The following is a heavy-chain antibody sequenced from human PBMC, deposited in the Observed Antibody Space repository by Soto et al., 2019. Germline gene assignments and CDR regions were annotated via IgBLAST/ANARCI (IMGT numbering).Heavy chain of an antibody. D-gene: IGHD3-10*01. V-gene: IGHV3-33*01. Sequence: GGSLRLSCAASGFTFSNYGVHWVRQATGKGLEWVAVIWYDGSSEYYTESVKGRFTISRDNSKNTLYLQMNSLRAEDTAVYYCARVPGSGTYYDNRIANDAFDIWGQGTMVTVSS. CDR1: GFTFSNYG. CDR2: IWYDGSSE. J-gene: IGHJ3*02. CDR3: ARVPGSGTYYDNRIANDAFDI.